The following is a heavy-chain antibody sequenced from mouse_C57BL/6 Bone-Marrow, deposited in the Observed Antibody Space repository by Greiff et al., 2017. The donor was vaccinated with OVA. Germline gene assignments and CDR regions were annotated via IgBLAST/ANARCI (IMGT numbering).Heavy chain of an antibody. Sequence: EVKLVESGEGLVKPGGSLKLSCAASGFTFSSYAMSWVRQTPETRLAWVAYISSGGDYIYYADTVKGRFTISRDNARNTLYLQMSSLKSDDTAMYYCTRAPYYYGSSAYYFDDWGQGTTLTVSS. CDR1: GFTFSSYA. CDR3: TRAPYYYGSSAYYFDD. V-gene: IGHV5-9-1*02. CDR2: ISSGGDYI. D-gene: IGHD1-1*01. J-gene: IGHJ2*01.